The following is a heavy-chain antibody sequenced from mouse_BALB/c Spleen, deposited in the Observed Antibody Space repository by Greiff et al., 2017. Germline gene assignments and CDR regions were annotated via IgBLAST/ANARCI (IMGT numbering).Heavy chain of an antibody. CDR2: ISYSGST. Sequence: EVHLVESGPGLVKPSQSLSLTCSVTGYSITSDYAWYWIRQLPGNKLGWMGYISYSGSTSYNPSLKSRISITRDTSKNQFFLQLNSVNTEDTATYYCARGTTAGAMDYWGQGTSVTVSS. V-gene: IGHV3-2*02. CDR3: ARGTTAGAMDY. J-gene: IGHJ4*01. CDR1: GYSITSDYA. D-gene: IGHD1-2*01.